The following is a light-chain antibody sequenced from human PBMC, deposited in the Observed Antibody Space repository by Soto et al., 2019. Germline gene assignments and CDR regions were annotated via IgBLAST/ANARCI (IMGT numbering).Light chain of an antibody. CDR1: QSVSSS. CDR3: QQYNNWPLYT. V-gene: IGKV3-15*01. Sequence: EIVMTQSPATLSVSPEERATLTCRGSQSVSSSLAWYQQKPGQAPRLLIYGASTRATGIPARFSGSRSGTEYTLTISSLQSEDFAVYYCQQYNNWPLYTFGQGTKLEIK. CDR2: GAS. J-gene: IGKJ2*01.